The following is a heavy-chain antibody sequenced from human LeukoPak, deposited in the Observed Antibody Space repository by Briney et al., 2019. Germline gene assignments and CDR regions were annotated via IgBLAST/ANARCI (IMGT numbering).Heavy chain of an antibody. V-gene: IGHV3-23*01. CDR1: GFTFNSYA. D-gene: IGHD2-2*01. CDR2: ISGSGGST. Sequence: GGSLRLSCAASGFTFNSYAMSWVRQAPGKGLEWVSAISGSGGSTYYADSVKGRFTISRDNSKNTLYLQMNSLRAEDTAVYYCASKVPAAMWYFDYWGQGTLVTVSS. CDR3: ASKVPAAMWYFDY. J-gene: IGHJ4*02.